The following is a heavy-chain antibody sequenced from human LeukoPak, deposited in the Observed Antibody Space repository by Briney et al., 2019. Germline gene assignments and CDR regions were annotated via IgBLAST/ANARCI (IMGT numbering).Heavy chain of an antibody. CDR3: ARVLPRRGYCYGEFDY. J-gene: IGHJ4*02. D-gene: IGHD5-18*01. CDR1: GGSISSGGYY. CDR2: IYYSGST. Sequence: PSQTLSLTCTVSGGSISSGGYYWSWIRQHPGKGLEWIGYIYYSGSTYYNPSLKSRVTISVDTSKNQFSLKLSSVTAADTAVYYCARVLPRRGYCYGEFDYWGQGTLVTVSS. V-gene: IGHV4-31*03.